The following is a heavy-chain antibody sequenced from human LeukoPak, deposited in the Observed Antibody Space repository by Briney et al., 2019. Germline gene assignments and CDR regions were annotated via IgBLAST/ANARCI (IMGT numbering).Heavy chain of an antibody. CDR3: ARVGAGLSFDY. J-gene: IGHJ4*02. V-gene: IGHV3-21*01. D-gene: IGHD6-19*01. Sequence: GGSLRLSCAASGFPFSTHSLNWVRQAPGKGLEWVSFISSSSSYIYYADSVKGRFTISRDNANNSLYLQMNSLRAEDTAVYYCARVGAGLSFDYWGQGTLVTVSS. CDR1: GFPFSTHS. CDR2: ISSSSSYI.